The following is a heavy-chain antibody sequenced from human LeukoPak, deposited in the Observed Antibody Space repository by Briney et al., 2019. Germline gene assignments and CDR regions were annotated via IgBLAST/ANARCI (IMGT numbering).Heavy chain of an antibody. CDR1: GFTMSAYQ. Sequence: PSETLSLTCTVSGFTMSAYQWSWVRQSPGKGLEWIGCINTKGETSYNPSLKSRVTTSVDTSKSQFSLRLTSVTAADTAVYYCATSNDAKIAPFDHWGQGAPVTVSS. V-gene: IGHV4-4*09. D-gene: IGHD2-21*01. CDR2: INTKGET. J-gene: IGHJ4*02. CDR3: ATSNDAKIAPFDH.